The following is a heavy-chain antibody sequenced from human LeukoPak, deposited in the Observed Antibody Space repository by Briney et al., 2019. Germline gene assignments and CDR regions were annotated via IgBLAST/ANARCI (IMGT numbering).Heavy chain of an antibody. J-gene: IGHJ4*02. V-gene: IGHV3-23*01. Sequence: PGGSLRLSCAASGFTFSSYAMSWVRQAPGKGLEWVSGISGSGSSTYYADSVKGRFTISRDNSKNTLDLQKNSLRAEDTAVYYCARRGGSHHAKSFDYWGQGTLVTVSS. D-gene: IGHD3-16*01. CDR3: ARRGGSHHAKSFDY. CDR1: GFTFSSYA. CDR2: ISGSGSST.